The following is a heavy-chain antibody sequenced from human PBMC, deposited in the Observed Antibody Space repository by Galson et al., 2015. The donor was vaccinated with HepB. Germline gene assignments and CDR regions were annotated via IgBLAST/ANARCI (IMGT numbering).Heavy chain of an antibody. Sequence: SLRLSCAASGFTFSSYAMSWVRQAPGKGLEWVSAISGSGGSTYYADSVKGRFTISRDNSKNTLYLQMNSLRAEDTAVYYCAKMGEGIVVVPAATDYWGQGTLVTVSS. CDR3: AKMGEGIVVVPAATDY. CDR2: ISGSGGST. J-gene: IGHJ4*02. CDR1: GFTFSSYA. V-gene: IGHV3-23*01. D-gene: IGHD2-2*01.